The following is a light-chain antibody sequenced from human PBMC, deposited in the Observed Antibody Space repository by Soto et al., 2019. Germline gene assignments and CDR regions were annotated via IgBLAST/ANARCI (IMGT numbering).Light chain of an antibody. V-gene: IGLV2-14*01. Sequence: QSALTQPASVSGSPGQSITISCTGTSSDVGGYNYVSWYQQHPGQAPKLMIYEVSNRPSGVSNRFSGSKSGNTASLTISGLQPEDEADYFCSSYGSTSTRYVFGTGTKLTVL. CDR3: SSYGSTSTRYV. CDR2: EVS. J-gene: IGLJ1*01. CDR1: SSDVGGYNY.